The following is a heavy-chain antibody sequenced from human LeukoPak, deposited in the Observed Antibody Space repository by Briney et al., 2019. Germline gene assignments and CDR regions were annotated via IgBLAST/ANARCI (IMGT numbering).Heavy chain of an antibody. Sequence: GGSLRLSCAASGFTVSGNYMSWVRQAPGKGLEWVSVIYSGGSAYYADSVKGRFTISRDNSKNTLYLQMNSLRAEDTAVYYCAKARYCSGGSCFPQLTPDYWGQGTLVTVSS. CDR3: AKARYCSGGSCFPQLTPDY. D-gene: IGHD2-15*01. CDR2: IYSGGSA. J-gene: IGHJ4*02. V-gene: IGHV3-66*01. CDR1: GFTVSGNY.